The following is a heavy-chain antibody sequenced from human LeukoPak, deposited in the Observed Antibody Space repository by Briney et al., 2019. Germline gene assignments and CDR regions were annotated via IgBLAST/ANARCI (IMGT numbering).Heavy chain of an antibody. J-gene: IGHJ5*02. CDR1: GGSISSYF. D-gene: IGHD5-12*01. CDR3: ARGDSGYEFGL. CDR2: IYRSANT. V-gene: IGHV4-4*07. Sequence: SETLSLTCTVSGGSISSYFWSWIRQPAGKGLEWIGRIYRSANTHYNPSLKSRVSMSVDTSKNQFSLRLSSVTAADTAVYFCARGDSGYEFGLWGQGTLVTVSS.